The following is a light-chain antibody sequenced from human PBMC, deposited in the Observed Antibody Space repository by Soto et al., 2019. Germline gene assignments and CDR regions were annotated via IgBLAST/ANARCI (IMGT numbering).Light chain of an antibody. V-gene: IGKV3-15*01. CDR2: GAS. CDR1: QSVSSN. CDR3: QQYNNWPAT. J-gene: IGKJ1*01. Sequence: EIVMTQSPATLSVSPGERATLSCRASQSVSSNLAWYQQKPGQAPSLPIYGASTRATGTPARFSGSGSGTEFTLTISSLQSEDFAVYCCQQYNNWPATFGQGTKVEIK.